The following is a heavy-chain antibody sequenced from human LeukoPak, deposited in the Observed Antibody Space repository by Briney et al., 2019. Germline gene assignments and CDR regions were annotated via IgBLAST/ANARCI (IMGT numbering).Heavy chain of an antibody. V-gene: IGHV3-74*01. CDR2: INTDGSSP. J-gene: IGHJ4*02. CDR3: ASGYSSGSGYYFDY. CDR1: GFTFSSYW. Sequence: GGSLRLSCAASGFTFSSYWMHWVRHAPGKGLVWVSRINTDGSSPSYADSVKGRFTISRDNAKNTLYLQMNSLRAEDTAVYYCASGYSSGSGYYFDYWGQGTLVTVSS. D-gene: IGHD6-19*01.